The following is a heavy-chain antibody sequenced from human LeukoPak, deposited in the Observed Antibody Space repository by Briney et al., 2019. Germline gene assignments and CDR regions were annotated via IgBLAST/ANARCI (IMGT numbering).Heavy chain of an antibody. Sequence: SGGSLRLSCAASGFTFSSYEMSWVRQAPGKGLEWVSYIYSSGSTTKYADSVKGRFTISRDNAKNSLHLQMSSLRVEDTAVYYCARGAYGDYGRGYWGQGTLVTVSS. V-gene: IGHV3-48*03. CDR3: ARGAYGDYGRGY. CDR2: IYSSGSTT. J-gene: IGHJ4*02. CDR1: GFTFSSYE. D-gene: IGHD4-17*01.